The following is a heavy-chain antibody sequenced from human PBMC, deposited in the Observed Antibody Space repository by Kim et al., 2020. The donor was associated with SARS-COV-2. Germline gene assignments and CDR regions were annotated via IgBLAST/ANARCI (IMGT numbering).Heavy chain of an antibody. D-gene: IGHD3-22*01. J-gene: IGHJ4*02. Sequence: GGSLRLSCTASGFTFSDYYMTWIRQSPGKGLEWLSYISGTATTISYADSVRGRFTISRDNAKNSLYLQMNSLRAEDTAVYYCARESYYYDTKTYYTPLDSWGQGTLVTVSS. V-gene: IGHV3-11*01. CDR3: ARESYYYDTKTYYTPLDS. CDR2: ISGTATTI. CDR1: GFTFSDYY.